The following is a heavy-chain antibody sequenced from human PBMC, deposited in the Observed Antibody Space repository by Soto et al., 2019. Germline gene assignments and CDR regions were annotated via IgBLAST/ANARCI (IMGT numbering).Heavy chain of an antibody. D-gene: IGHD3-9*01. CDR3: AKDHDILTGMCAFEI. V-gene: IGHV3-9*01. J-gene: IGHJ3*02. CDR2: ISWNSGSI. Sequence: QPGGSLRLSRPASGLTFDEYAMHWVRQAPGKGLEWVSGISWNSGSIGYADSVKGRFTSSRDNAKNSLYLQMNSLRAEDTALYYCAKDHDILTGMCAFEIWGQGTMVTVSS. CDR1: GLTFDEYA.